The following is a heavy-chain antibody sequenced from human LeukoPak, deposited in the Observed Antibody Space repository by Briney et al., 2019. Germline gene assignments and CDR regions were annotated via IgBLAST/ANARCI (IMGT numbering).Heavy chain of an antibody. Sequence: GRSLRLSCAASGFTFDDYAMHWVRQAPGKGLEWVSGISWNSGSIGYADSVKGRFTISRDNAKNSLYLQMNSLRAEDMALYYCAKGGGSSSFYLSWFDYWGQGTLVTVSS. CDR1: GFTFDDYA. CDR3: AKGGGSSSFYLSWFDY. J-gene: IGHJ5*01. CDR2: ISWNSGSI. V-gene: IGHV3-9*03. D-gene: IGHD6-6*01.